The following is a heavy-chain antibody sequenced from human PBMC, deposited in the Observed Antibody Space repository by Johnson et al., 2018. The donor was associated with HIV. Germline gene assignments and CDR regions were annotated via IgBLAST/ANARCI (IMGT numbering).Heavy chain of an antibody. Sequence: VHLVESGGGLVQPGRSLRLSCAASGFTFDDYAMHWVRQAPGKGLEWVSVIYSGGSTYYADSVKGRFTISRDNSKNTLYLQMNSLRAEDTAVYYCARGTTVASAFDIWGQGTMVTVSS. CDR1: GFTFDDYA. D-gene: IGHD1-1*01. CDR3: ARGTTVASAFDI. J-gene: IGHJ3*02. CDR2: IYSGGST. V-gene: IGHV3-66*01.